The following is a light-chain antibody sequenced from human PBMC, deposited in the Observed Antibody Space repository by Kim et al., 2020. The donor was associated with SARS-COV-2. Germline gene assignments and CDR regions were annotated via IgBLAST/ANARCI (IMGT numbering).Light chain of an antibody. Sequence: SYELTQPPSVSVSPGQTASITCSGDRLGNKYVCWYQQKPGQSPVVVMYQDERRPSGIPERFSGSNSANTAPLTISGPQAMDEADYHCQVWDSTTTVFGGG. V-gene: IGLV3-1*01. CDR2: QDE. J-gene: IGLJ2*01. CDR1: RLGNKY. CDR3: QVWDSTTTV.